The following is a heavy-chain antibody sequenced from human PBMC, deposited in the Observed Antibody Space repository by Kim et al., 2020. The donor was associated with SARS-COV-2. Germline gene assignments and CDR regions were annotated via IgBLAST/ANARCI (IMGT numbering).Heavy chain of an antibody. CDR2: IYYSGST. CDR3: ARGGPYDYYGMDV. Sequence: SQTLSLTCTVSGGSISSYYWSWIRQPPGKGLEWIGYIYYSGSTNYNPSLKSRVTISVDTSKNQFSLKLSSVTAADTAVYYCARGGPYDYYGMDVWGQGTTVTVSS. CDR1: GGSISSYY. V-gene: IGHV4-59*01. J-gene: IGHJ6*02. D-gene: IGHD2-2*01.